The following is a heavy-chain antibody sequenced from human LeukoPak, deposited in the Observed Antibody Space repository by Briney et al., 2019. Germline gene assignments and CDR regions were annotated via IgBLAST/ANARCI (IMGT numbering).Heavy chain of an antibody. J-gene: IGHJ6*03. D-gene: IGHD5-18*01. CDR1: GGPFSGYY. CDR3: ARATAMVIYYYYMDV. CDR2: INHSGST. V-gene: IGHV4-34*01. Sequence: SETLSLTCAVYGGPFSGYYWSWIRQPPGKGLEWIGEINHSGSTNYNPSLKSRVTISVDTSKNQFSLKLSSVTAADTAVYYCARATAMVIYYYYMDVWGKGTTVTVSS.